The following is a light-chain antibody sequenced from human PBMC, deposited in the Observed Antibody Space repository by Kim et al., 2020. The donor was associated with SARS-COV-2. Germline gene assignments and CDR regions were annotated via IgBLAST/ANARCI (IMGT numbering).Light chain of an antibody. V-gene: IGLV3-21*04. Sequence: APGETGAITCEGSNTGGQGVSRYLQRPGKAPVLVIYYDSDRPSGIPGRFAGSKAASTATLTISRVEGGDEADYYCQVWDVISDHYVFGTGTKVTV. CDR2: YDS. J-gene: IGLJ1*01. CDR1: NTGGQG. CDR3: QVWDVISDHYV.